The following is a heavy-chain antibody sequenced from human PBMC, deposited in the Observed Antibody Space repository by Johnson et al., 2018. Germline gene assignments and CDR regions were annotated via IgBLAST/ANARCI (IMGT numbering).Heavy chain of an antibody. J-gene: IGHJ6*02. V-gene: IGHV3-23*04. CDR1: GFTFSSYD. Sequence: VQLVESGGGLVQPGGSLRLSCAASGFTFSSYDMHWVRQATGKGLEWVSAISGSGGSTYYADSVKGRFTISRDNSKNPLYLQMNSLRAEDTAVYYCANPTISPDYYGMDVWGQGTTVTVSS. D-gene: IGHD3-9*01. CDR3: ANPTISPDYYGMDV. CDR2: ISGSGGST.